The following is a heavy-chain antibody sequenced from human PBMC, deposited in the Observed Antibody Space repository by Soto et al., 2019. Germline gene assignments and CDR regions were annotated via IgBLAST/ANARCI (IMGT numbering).Heavy chain of an antibody. V-gene: IGHV4-31*11. J-gene: IGHJ6*02. CDR3: AASCVGCGGFNYYGMDV. Sequence: SETLSLTCAVAGGSSSSRGYYWSLIRQHPGKGLEWIGYIYYSGSTYYNPSLKGQITISVDTSKNQFSLKLSSVTAADTAVYYCAASCVGCGGFNYYGMDVWGQGTTVT. CDR2: IYYSGST. D-gene: IGHD2-21*01. CDR1: GGSSSSRGYY.